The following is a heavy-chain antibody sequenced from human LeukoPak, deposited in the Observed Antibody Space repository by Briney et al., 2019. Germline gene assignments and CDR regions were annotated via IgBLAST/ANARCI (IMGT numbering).Heavy chain of an antibody. D-gene: IGHD2/OR15-2a*01. CDR3: VRGAMVSKPGDF. CDR1: GVSVNSRSFY. Sequence: SETLSLTCSVSGVSVNSRSFYWNWVRQPPGKGLEWLGSVYSSGNVYQTPSRQVRGAISVDESNNSFSLTLTSAAAADTAVYFCVRGAMVSKPGDFWGQGALVIVSS. CDR2: VYSSGNV. J-gene: IGHJ4*02. V-gene: IGHV4-39*01.